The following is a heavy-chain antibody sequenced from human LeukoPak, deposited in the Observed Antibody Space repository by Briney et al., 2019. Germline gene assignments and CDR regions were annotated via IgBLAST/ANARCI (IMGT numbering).Heavy chain of an antibody. V-gene: IGHV4-34*01. CDR1: GGSFSGYY. Sequence: SETLSLTCAVYGGSFSGYYWSWIRQPPGKGLEWIGEINHSGSTNYNPSLKSRVTISVDTSKNQFSLKLSSVTAADTAVYYCARSIRRVRGVMVYWGQGTLVTVSS. D-gene: IGHD3-10*01. CDR3: ARSIRRVRGVMVY. J-gene: IGHJ4*02. CDR2: INHSGST.